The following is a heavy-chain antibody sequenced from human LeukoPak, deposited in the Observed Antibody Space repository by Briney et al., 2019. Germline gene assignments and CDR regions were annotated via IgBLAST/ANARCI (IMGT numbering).Heavy chain of an antibody. CDR3: ASIHIAAAGTDAFDI. V-gene: IGHV1-18*01. D-gene: IGHD6-13*01. J-gene: IGHJ3*02. Sequence: ASVKVSCKASGYTFTSYGISWVRQAPGQGLEWMGWINAYNYHTNYAQDLQGRVTVTTDTSTSTAYMELRSLRSDDTAVYYCASIHIAAAGTDAFDIWGQGTMVTVSS. CDR2: INAYNYHT. CDR1: GYTFTSYG.